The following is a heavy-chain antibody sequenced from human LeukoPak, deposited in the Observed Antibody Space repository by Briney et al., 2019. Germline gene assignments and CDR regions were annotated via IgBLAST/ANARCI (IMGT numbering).Heavy chain of an antibody. V-gene: IGHV3-23*01. Sequence: GGSLRLSCAASGFTFSSYAMSWVRQAPGKGLEWGSAISGSGGSTYYADSVKGRFTISRDNSKNTLYLQMNSLRAEDTAVYYCAKDLGHEVDAFDIWGQGTMVTVSS. CDR1: GFTFSSYA. CDR2: ISGSGGST. CDR3: AKDLGHEVDAFDI. D-gene: IGHD3-16*01. J-gene: IGHJ3*02.